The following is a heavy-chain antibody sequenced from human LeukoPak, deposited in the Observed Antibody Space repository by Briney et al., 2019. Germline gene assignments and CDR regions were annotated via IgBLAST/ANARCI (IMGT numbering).Heavy chain of an antibody. D-gene: IGHD2-15*01. Sequence: GESLKISCKGSGYSVNNYWIAWVRQMPGKGLEWMGIIYPADSDIRYSPSFQGQVTISADKSISTAYLQWNSLKASDTAMYYCARQEYCSGASCYTWFDPWGQGTLVTVSS. CDR1: GYSVNNYW. J-gene: IGHJ5*02. CDR2: IYPADSDI. CDR3: ARQEYCSGASCYTWFDP. V-gene: IGHV5-51*01.